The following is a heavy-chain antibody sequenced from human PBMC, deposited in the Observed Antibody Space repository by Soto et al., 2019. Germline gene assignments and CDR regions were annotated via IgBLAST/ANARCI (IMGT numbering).Heavy chain of an antibody. Sequence: GGSLRLSCAASGFTFSSYAMSWVRQAPGKGLEWVSASDDSGSSTYYEDSVKGRFTISRDNSKNTLYLQMNSLRAEDTAIYYCAKLGNFDWLSRDWGQGTLVTVSS. CDR2: SDDSGSST. D-gene: IGHD3-9*01. CDR3: AKLGNFDWLSRD. CDR1: GFTFSSYA. J-gene: IGHJ4*02. V-gene: IGHV3-23*01.